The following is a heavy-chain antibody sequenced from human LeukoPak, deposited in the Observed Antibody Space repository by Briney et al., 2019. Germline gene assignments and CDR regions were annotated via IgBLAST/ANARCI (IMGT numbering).Heavy chain of an antibody. CDR2: ISGSGGST. V-gene: IGHV3-23*01. CDR1: GFTFSSYA. D-gene: IGHD4-17*01. Sequence: PGGSLRLSCAASGFTFSSYAMSWVRQAPGKGLEWVSAISGSGGSTYYADSVKGRFTISRDNSKNTLYLQMNRLRAEDTAVYYCAKDSLYGDYGFDYWGQGTLVTVSS. J-gene: IGHJ4*02. CDR3: AKDSLYGDYGFDY.